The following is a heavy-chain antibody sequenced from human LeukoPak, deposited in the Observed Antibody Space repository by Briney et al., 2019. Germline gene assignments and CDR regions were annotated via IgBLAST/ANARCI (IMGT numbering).Heavy chain of an antibody. V-gene: IGHV3-23*01. CDR2: ISGSGGST. CDR3: AKDCSSTGYYDSSGYYNWFDP. Sequence: GGSLRLSCAASGFTFSSYAMSWVRQAPGKGLEWVSAISGSGGSTYYADSVKGRFTISRDNSKNTLYLQMNSLRAEDTVVYYCAKDCSSTGYYDSSGYYNWFDPWGQGTLVTVSS. J-gene: IGHJ5*02. D-gene: IGHD3-22*01. CDR1: GFTFSSYA.